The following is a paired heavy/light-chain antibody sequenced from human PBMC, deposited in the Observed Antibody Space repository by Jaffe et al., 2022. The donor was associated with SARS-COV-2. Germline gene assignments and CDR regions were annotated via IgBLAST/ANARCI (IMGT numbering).Light chain of an antibody. J-gene: IGKJ2*01. CDR3: HQYFSPPYT. CDR1: QSVLNSSNNKNY. CDR2: WSS. Sequence: DIVMTQSPDSLAVSLGERATINCKSSQSVLNSSNNKNYLAWYQQKPGQPPKLLIYWSSTRESGVPDRFSGSGSGTDFTLTISSLQAEDVAVYYCHQYFSPPYTFGQGTKLEIK. V-gene: IGKV4-1*01.
Heavy chain of an antibody. D-gene: IGHD2-2*02. CDR2: ISYDGRNK. V-gene: IGHV3-30*18. CDR3: AKAGCSSTNCYTNC. Sequence: QVQLVESGGGVVQPGRSLRLSCAASGFTFSDYGMHWVRQAPGKGLEWVAVISYDGRNKDYADSVKGRFTISRDNSKNTLYLQMNSLRAEDTAVYYCAKAGCSSTNCYTNCWGQGTLVTVSS. CDR1: GFTFSDYG. J-gene: IGHJ4*02.